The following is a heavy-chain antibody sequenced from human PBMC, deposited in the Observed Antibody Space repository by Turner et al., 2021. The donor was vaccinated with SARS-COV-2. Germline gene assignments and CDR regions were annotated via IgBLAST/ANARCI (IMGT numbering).Heavy chain of an antibody. CDR2: IHPSGST. CDR1: GGSFSGYY. J-gene: IGHJ4*02. CDR3: AGCDDSLKSGLL. Sequence: QLHLQQWGAGLLKPSETLSLTCAVYGGSFSGYYWTWIRQPPGKGLEWIGEIHPSGSTYYNPSRKSRVTRSQDTSKSQFSLNLSSVTAADTAGYHCAGCDDSLKSGLLWGQGTLVTVSS. D-gene: IGHD2-21*02. V-gene: IGHV4-34*01.